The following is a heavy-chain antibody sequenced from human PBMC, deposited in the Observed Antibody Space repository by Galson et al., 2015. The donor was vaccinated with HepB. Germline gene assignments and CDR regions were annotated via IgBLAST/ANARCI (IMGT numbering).Heavy chain of an antibody. J-gene: IGHJ3*02. CDR2: ISTSSSFT. CDR3: ARRSSIAAPIDI. D-gene: IGHD6-6*01. Sequence: SLRLSCAASGFTFSDYYMTWLRQAPGKGLEWVSYISTSSSFTNYADSVKGRFTISRDNAQNSLYLQMNSLRAEDTAVYYCARRSSIAAPIDIWGQGTMVIVSS. V-gene: IGHV3-11*06. CDR1: GFTFSDYY.